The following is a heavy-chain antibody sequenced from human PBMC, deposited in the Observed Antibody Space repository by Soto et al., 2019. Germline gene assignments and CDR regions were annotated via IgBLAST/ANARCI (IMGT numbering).Heavy chain of an antibody. Sequence: VQLVESGGGLVQPGGSLRLSCAASGFTFSSHTMHWVRQAPGKGLEHVSAISSNGGSTHYANSVKGRFSISRDNSKNTLFLQMGSLRADDMAVYYCARGGLYYYYYMDVWGKGTTVTVSS. CDR2: ISSNGGST. CDR3: ARGGLYYYYYMDV. CDR1: GFTFSSHT. J-gene: IGHJ6*03. V-gene: IGHV3-64*01.